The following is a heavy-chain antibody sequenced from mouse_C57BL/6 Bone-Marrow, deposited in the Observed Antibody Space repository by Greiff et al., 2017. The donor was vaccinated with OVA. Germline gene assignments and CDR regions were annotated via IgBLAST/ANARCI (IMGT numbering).Heavy chain of an antibody. CDR3: ARCGFINPYAKDY. Sequence: QVQLQQSGAELARPGASVKLSCKASGYTFTSYGISWVKQRPGQGLEWIGEIYPGSGTTYYTEKFKGKATLTADKSSSTAYMELRSLTSEDSAVYFCARCGFINPYAKDYWGQGTSVTVAS. CDR1: GYTFTSYG. D-gene: IGHD1-1*01. CDR2: IYPGSGTT. J-gene: IGHJ4*01. V-gene: IGHV1-81*01.